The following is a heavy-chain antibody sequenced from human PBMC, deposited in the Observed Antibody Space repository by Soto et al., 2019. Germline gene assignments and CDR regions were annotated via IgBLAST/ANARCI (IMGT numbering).Heavy chain of an antibody. D-gene: IGHD2-2*01. CDR1: GGSISNGGYS. J-gene: IGHJ4*02. V-gene: IGHV4-30-2*01. CDR2: MYHSGST. CDR3: DRVPDY. Sequence: PSETLSLTCAVSGGSISNGGYSWSWIRQPPGKGLEWIGYMYHSGSTYYNPSLKSRVTISIDRSKNQFSLKLSSVTAADTAVYYCDRVPDYWGQGILVTV.